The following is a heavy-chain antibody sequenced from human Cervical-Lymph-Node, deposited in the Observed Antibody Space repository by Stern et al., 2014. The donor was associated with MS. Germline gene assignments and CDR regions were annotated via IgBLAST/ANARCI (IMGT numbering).Heavy chain of an antibody. D-gene: IGHD3-16*01. V-gene: IGHV4-61*02. CDR2: IYVSGGT. CDR1: GGSLSSRIYY. J-gene: IGHJ6*02. CDR3: AATQPLMGEDGSRLEAIDYYYGMDV. Sequence: QLQLQESGPGLVKPSQTLSLTCTVSGGSLSSRIYYWSWIRQAAGKGLEWIGRIYVSGGTNYNPPLGTRAPISVATAKTQFPLRLSSVPAADTAVYFCAATQPLMGEDGSRLEAIDYYYGMDVWGQGTTVTVSS.